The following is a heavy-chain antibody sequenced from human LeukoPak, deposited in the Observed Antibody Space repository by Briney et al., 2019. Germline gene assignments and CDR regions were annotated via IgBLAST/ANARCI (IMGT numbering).Heavy chain of an antibody. J-gene: IGHJ5*02. CDR3: ARTLGYCSSTSCYGWWFDP. V-gene: IGHV4-38-2*01. CDR1: GYSISSGYY. D-gene: IGHD2-2*01. CDR2: IYHSGST. Sequence: SETLSLTCAVSGYSISSGYYWGWIRQPPGKGLEWIGSIYHSGSTYYNPSLKSRVTISVDTSKNQFSLKLSSVTAADTAVYYCARTLGYCSSTSCYGWWFDPWGQGTLVTASS.